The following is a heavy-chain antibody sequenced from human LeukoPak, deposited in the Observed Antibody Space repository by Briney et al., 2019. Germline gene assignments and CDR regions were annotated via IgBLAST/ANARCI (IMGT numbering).Heavy chain of an antibody. Sequence: PRGARRPSGAAPGFTLRGHSMDGARHAPGKGLWGVLILSGGSSKIKSSDSVKGRFTISRDNSQRSLFLQISSLTTEDTGVYFCAKVLYCSGVDCFPPLAYRHYYGMDVWGQGTTVIVSS. CDR2: LSGGSSKI. J-gene: IGHJ6*02. D-gene: IGHD2-15*01. CDR1: GFTLRGHS. V-gene: IGHV3-21*04. CDR3: AKVLYCSGVDCFPPLAYRHYYGMDV.